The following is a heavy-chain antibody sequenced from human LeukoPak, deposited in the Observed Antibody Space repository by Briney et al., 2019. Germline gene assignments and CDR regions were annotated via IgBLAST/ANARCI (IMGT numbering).Heavy chain of an antibody. CDR3: AREVLYCSGGSCYPLYYFDY. Sequence: SETLSLTCTVSGGSISSYYWSWIRQPPGKGLEWIGYIYYSGSTNYNPPLKSRVTISVDTSKNQFSLKLSSVTAADTAVYYCAREVLYCSGGSCYPLYYFDYWGQGTLVTVSS. D-gene: IGHD2-15*01. J-gene: IGHJ4*02. CDR2: IYYSGST. V-gene: IGHV4-59*01. CDR1: GGSISSYY.